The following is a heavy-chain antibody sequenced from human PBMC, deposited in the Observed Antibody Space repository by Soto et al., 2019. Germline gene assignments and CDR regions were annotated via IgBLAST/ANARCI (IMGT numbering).Heavy chain of an antibody. Sequence: QVQLQESGPGLVKPSQTLSLTCTVSGGSISSGGYYWSWIRQHPEKGLEWIGYIYYSGSTYYNPSLKSRVTRSVDTSKNQFSLKLSSVTAADTAVYYCARTKPVVEMATSDYYYDGMDVWGQGTTVTVPS. CDR1: GGSISSGGYY. CDR3: ARTKPVVEMATSDYYYDGMDV. V-gene: IGHV4-31*03. J-gene: IGHJ6*02. CDR2: IYYSGST. D-gene: IGHD5-12*01.